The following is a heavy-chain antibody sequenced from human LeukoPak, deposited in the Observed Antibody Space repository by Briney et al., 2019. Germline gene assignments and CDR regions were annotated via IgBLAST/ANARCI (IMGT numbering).Heavy chain of an antibody. CDR1: GFTFSTYS. V-gene: IGHV3-21*01. Sequence: GGALRLSCAASGFTFSTYSMNWVRQAPGKGLEWVSSISSRSIHIYYADSVQGRFTISKDNAKNSLYLQMNGLRAEDTAVYYCATTPGGDSSGYYPWYFDLWGRGTLVTVSS. CDR2: ISSRSIHI. J-gene: IGHJ2*01. CDR3: ATTPGGDSSGYYPWYFDL. D-gene: IGHD3-22*01.